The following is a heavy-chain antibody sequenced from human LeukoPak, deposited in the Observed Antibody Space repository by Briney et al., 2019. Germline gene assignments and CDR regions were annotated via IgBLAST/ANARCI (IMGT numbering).Heavy chain of an antibody. Sequence: SETLSLTCTVSSGSMSSNYWSWIRQSPGKGMQWVGYIYYSGKTYSNPFLQSQVTMSVDTSKSHFSLMLTSVTAADTALYYCARLLDNDASGYPDTFDMWGLGTMVTVSS. D-gene: IGHD3-22*01. CDR1: SGSMSSNY. CDR3: ARLLDNDASGYPDTFDM. J-gene: IGHJ3*02. V-gene: IGHV4-59*13. CDR2: IYYSGKT.